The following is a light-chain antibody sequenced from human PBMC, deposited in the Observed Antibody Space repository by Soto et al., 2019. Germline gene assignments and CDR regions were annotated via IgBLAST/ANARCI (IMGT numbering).Light chain of an antibody. J-gene: IGLJ2*01. Sequence: QPVLTQSPSASASLGASVKLTCTLSSGHSSYAIAWHQQQLEKGPRYLMKVNSDGSHSKGDGIPDRFSGSRSGAERYPTISSLQSEDEADYYCQTWGTGIHVVFGGGTKLTVL. CDR2: VNSDGSH. CDR3: QTWGTGIHVV. CDR1: SGHSSYA. V-gene: IGLV4-69*01.